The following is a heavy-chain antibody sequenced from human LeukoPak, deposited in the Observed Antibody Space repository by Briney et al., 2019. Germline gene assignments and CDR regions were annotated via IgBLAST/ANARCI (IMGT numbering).Heavy chain of an antibody. D-gene: IGHD6-25*01. Sequence: GGSLRLSCAASGFTFSKFWMSWVRQAPGKGLEWMANIKEDGSTKHYVDSVKGRFTISRDNAKNSLSLQMNYLRVEDTAVYYCATSDDSAATYWGQGTLVTVSS. CDR2: IKEDGSTK. CDR3: ATSDDSAATY. CDR1: GFTFSKFW. V-gene: IGHV3-7*01. J-gene: IGHJ4*02.